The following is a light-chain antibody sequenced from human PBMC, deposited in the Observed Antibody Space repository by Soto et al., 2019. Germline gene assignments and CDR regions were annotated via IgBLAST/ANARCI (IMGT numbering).Light chain of an antibody. CDR1: SSDVGSYNY. J-gene: IGLJ2*01. CDR2: DVN. V-gene: IGLV2-14*03. Sequence: QSALTQPASVSASPGQSITISCTGTSSDVGSYNYVSWYQQHPGKAPKLMIFDVNNRPSGVSSRFSGSKSGNTASLPISGLQAEDEADYYCSSYTTSSTLAFGGGTKLTVL. CDR3: SSYTTSSTLA.